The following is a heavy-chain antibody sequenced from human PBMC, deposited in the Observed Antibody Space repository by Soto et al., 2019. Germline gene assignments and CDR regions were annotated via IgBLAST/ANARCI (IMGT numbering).Heavy chain of an antibody. J-gene: IGHJ4*02. CDR2: ISGSGGST. CDR1: GFTFSSYA. CDR3: AKVYCSGGSCYGAPNDY. D-gene: IGHD2-15*01. Sequence: GGSLRLSCAASGFTFSSYAMSWVRQAPGKRLEWVSAISGSGGSTYYADSVKGRFTISRDNSKNTLYLQMNSLRAEDTAVYYCAKVYCSGGSCYGAPNDYWGQGTLVTVSS. V-gene: IGHV3-23*01.